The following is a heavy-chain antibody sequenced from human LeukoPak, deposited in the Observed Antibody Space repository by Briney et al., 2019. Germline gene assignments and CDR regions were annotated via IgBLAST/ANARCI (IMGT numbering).Heavy chain of an antibody. D-gene: IGHD4-17*01. CDR3: VLPYDYGDYVFDY. CDR2: ISGSGGST. Sequence: GGSLRLSCAASGFTFSSYAMSWVRQAPGKGLELVSAISGSGGSTYYADSVKGRFTISRDNSKNTLYLQMNSLRAEDTAVYYCVLPYDYGDYVFDYWGQGTLVTVSS. CDR1: GFTFSSYA. J-gene: IGHJ4*02. V-gene: IGHV3-23*01.